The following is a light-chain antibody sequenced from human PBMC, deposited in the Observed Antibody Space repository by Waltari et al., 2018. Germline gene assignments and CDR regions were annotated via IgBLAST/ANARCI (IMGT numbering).Light chain of an antibody. Sequence: QSALTQPASVSGSPGQSIAISCTGSISDIGRYNFVSWYQHHPGTARKLIIYEVSTRPSGVSLRFSGSKSGSTASLTISGLQAEDETTYYCCSYTSTSTYVFGNGTKVAVL. J-gene: IGLJ1*01. CDR3: CSYTSTSTYV. V-gene: IGLV2-14*01. CDR1: ISDIGRYNF. CDR2: EVS.